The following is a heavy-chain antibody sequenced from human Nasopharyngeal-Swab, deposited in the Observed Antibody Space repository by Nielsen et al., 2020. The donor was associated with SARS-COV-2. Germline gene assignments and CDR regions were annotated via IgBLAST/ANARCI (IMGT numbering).Heavy chain of an antibody. CDR3: VRSSSWYYFDY. CDR2: IYYTGST. Sequence: SETLSLTCTVSGGSISGHSYYWAWIRKPPGKGPEWIGHIYYTGSTHYNPSLRSRVTTSVDTSKNQFSLQLSSVTAADTAVYYCVRSSSWYYFDYWAQGTQVTVSS. CDR1: GGSISGHSYY. V-gene: IGHV4-39*01. D-gene: IGHD6-13*01. J-gene: IGHJ4*02.